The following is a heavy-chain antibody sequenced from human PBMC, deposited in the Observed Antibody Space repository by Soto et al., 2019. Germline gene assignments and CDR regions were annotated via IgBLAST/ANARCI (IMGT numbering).Heavy chain of an antibody. CDR3: ARLGGYYQALDS. J-gene: IGHJ4*02. D-gene: IGHD3-22*01. V-gene: IGHV4-59*08. Sequence: SETLSLTCTVSGGSINNYYWSWIRQPPGKGLEFIGYIYYAGSTTYNPSLKSRVTILVDTSKNQFSLQLRSVTAADTAVYYCARLGGYYQALDSWGQGTRVTVSS. CDR1: GGSINNYY. CDR2: IYYAGST.